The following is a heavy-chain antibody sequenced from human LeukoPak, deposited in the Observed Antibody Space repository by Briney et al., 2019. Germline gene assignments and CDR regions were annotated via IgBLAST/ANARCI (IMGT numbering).Heavy chain of an antibody. CDR2: ISVYNDNT. V-gene: IGHV1-18*04. CDR3: AIGGYYYDSSGYYRKKSFDY. J-gene: IGHJ4*02. Sequence: ASVKVSCKASGYIFTSYYMHWVRQAPGQGLEWMGWISVYNDNTNYAQKLQGRVTMTTDTSTSTAYMELRSLRSDDTAVYYCAIGGYYYDSSGYYRKKSFDYWGQGTLVTVSS. D-gene: IGHD3-22*01. CDR1: GYIFTSYY.